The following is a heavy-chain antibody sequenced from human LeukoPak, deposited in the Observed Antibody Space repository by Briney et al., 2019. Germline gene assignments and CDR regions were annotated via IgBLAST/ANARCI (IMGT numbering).Heavy chain of an antibody. CDR1: GFTFSSYC. CDR3: ATVDGYAQRD. V-gene: IGHV3-74*01. J-gene: IGHJ4*02. D-gene: IGHD5-24*01. Sequence: GGSLRLSCAVSGFTFSSYCMHWVRQAPGKGLVWVSRINSDGSSTSYADSVKGRFTISRDNAKNTLYLQMNSLRAEDTAVYYCATVDGYAQRDWGQGTLVTVSS. CDR2: INSDGSST.